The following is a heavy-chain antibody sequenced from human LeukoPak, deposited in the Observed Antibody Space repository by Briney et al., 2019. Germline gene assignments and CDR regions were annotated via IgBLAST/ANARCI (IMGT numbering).Heavy chain of an antibody. J-gene: IGHJ3*02. D-gene: IGHD3-22*01. Sequence: ASVKVSCKASGGTFSSYAISWVRQAPGQGLEWMGRIIPIFGTANYAQKFQGRVTITTDESTSTAYMELSSLRSEDTAVYYCARACGNYYDSSGYDFDIWGQGTMVTVSS. V-gene: IGHV1-69*05. CDR3: ARACGNYYDSSGYDFDI. CDR1: GGTFSSYA. CDR2: IIPIFGTA.